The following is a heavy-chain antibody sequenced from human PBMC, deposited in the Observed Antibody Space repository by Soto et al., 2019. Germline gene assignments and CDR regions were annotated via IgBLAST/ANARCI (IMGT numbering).Heavy chain of an antibody. CDR3: ARGVPYSSSSEGLFYY. V-gene: IGHV3-48*02. CDR2: ISSSSSTI. CDR1: GFTFSSYS. D-gene: IGHD6-6*01. Sequence: EVQLVESGGGLVQPGGSLRLSCAASGFTFSSYSMNWVRQAPGKGLEWVSYISSSSSTIYYADSVKGRFTISRDNAKNSLYLQMNSLRDEDTAVYYCARGVPYSSSSEGLFYYWGQGTLVTVSS. J-gene: IGHJ4*02.